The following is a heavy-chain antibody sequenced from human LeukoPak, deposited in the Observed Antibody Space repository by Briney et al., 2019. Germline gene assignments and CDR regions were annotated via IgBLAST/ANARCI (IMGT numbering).Heavy chain of an antibody. J-gene: IGHJ6*03. V-gene: IGHV3-21*01. D-gene: IGHD3-10*01. Sequence: PGGSLRLSCAASGFTFSSYSMNWVRQAPGKGLEWVSSISSSSSYIYYADSVKGRFTISRDDAKNSLSLQMNSLRAEDTAMYYCARSGIKMVRGVIIKSPYHMDVWGKGTTVTVSS. CDR2: ISSSSSYI. CDR3: ARSGIKMVRGVIIKSPYHMDV. CDR1: GFTFSSYS.